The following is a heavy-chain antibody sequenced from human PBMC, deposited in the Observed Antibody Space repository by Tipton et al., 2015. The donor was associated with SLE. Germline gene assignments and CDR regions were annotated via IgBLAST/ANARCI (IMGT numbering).Heavy chain of an antibody. Sequence: VQLVQSGGGLVQRGGSLRLSCAASGFSFNDQRMTWVRQAPGKGLEWVSSISSGSLSMYYADSMKGRFTISRDNAKNSLYLQMNSLRVEDTAVYFCAGDDYASGITWGQGTLVTVSS. CDR1: GFSFNDQR. J-gene: IGHJ5*02. CDR3: AGDDYASGIT. V-gene: IGHV3-21*03. CDR2: ISSGSLSM. D-gene: IGHD3-10*01.